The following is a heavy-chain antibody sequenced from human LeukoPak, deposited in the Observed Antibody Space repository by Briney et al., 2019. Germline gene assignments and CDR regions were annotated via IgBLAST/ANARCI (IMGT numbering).Heavy chain of an antibody. Sequence: SETLSLTCTVSGGSISSYYWSWIRQPPGKGLEWIGYIYYSGSTNYNPSLKSRVTISVDTSKNQFSLKLSSVTAADTAVYYCARRWEDYDSSGYLNWFDPWAREPWSPSPQ. V-gene: IGHV4-59*08. D-gene: IGHD3-22*01. CDR3: ARRWEDYDSSGYLNWFDP. CDR1: GGSISSYY. CDR2: IYYSGST. J-gene: IGHJ5*02.